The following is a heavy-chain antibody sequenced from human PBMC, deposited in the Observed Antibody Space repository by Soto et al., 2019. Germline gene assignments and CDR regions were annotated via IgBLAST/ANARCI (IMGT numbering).Heavy chain of an antibody. CDR1: GYNFNNYD. D-gene: IGHD2-21*02. CDR2: ISGNNGNT. V-gene: IGHV1-18*01. J-gene: IGHJ3*02. CDR3: VRRVVTTLDDAFDI. Sequence: QVQLVQSGPEVKKPGASVTLSCKASGYNFNNYDISWVRQAPGQGLEWMGWISGNNGNTKYGQKFQGRVSLTTDSSTSTAYMEMRSLRSDDTADYYCVRRVVTTLDDAFDIWGPGTRVTVSS.